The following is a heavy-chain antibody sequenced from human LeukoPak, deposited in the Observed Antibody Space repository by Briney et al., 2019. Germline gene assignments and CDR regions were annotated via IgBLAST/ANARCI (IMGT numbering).Heavy chain of an antibody. CDR2: ISGSGGSI. D-gene: IGHD1-26*01. Sequence: GGSLILSCAASGFTFSSYALSWVRQAPGKGLEWVSAISGSGGSIYYADSVKGRFTISRDNSKNTLYLQMNSLRAEDTAVYYCAKDQTAKVGATLDYWGQGTLVTVSS. J-gene: IGHJ4*02. CDR3: AKDQTAKVGATLDY. V-gene: IGHV3-23*01. CDR1: GFTFSSYA.